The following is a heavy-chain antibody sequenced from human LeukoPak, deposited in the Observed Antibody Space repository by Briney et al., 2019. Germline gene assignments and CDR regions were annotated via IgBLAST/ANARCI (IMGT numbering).Heavy chain of an antibody. D-gene: IGHD5-12*01. CDR2: INSNSGGT. J-gene: IGHJ5*02. V-gene: IGHV1-2*02. CDR3: ARSLRLRSRNWFDP. Sequence: ASVKVSCKASGYTFTGYYMHWVRQAPGQGLEWMGWINSNSGGTNYAQKLQGRVTMTRDTSISTAYMEMSRLRSDDAAVYYCARSLRLRSRNWFDPWGQGTLVTVSS. CDR1: GYTFTGYY.